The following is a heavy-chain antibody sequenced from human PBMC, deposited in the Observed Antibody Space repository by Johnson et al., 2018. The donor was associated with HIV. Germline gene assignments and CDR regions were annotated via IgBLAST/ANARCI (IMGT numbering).Heavy chain of an antibody. Sequence: QVQLVESGGGVVHPGRSLRLSCAASGFTFSSYAMHWVRQAPGKGLEWVAVISYDGSNKYYADSVKGRFTISRDNSKNTLYLQMNSLRAEDTAVYYCARLEELLRAFDIWGQGTMVTVSS. J-gene: IGHJ3*02. D-gene: IGHD1-26*01. CDR2: ISYDGSNK. V-gene: IGHV3-30-3*01. CDR3: ARLEELLRAFDI. CDR1: GFTFSSYA.